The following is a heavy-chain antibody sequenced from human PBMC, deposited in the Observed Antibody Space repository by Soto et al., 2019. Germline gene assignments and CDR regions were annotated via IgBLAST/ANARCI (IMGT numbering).Heavy chain of an antibody. J-gene: IGHJ4*02. Sequence: EVQLVGSGGGLVQPGGSLKLSCAASGFTFSGSAMHWVRQTSGKGLEWVGRIRTKANDYATVYAASVKGRFTISRDDPKNTAYLQMSSLRPEDTALYYCTPTVTLRGLDYWGQGTLVTVSS. V-gene: IGHV3-73*02. CDR2: IRTKANDYAT. D-gene: IGHD4-17*01. CDR3: TPTVTLRGLDY. CDR1: GFTFSGSA.